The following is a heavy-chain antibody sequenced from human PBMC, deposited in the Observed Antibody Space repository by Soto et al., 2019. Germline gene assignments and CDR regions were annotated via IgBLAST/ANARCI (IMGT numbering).Heavy chain of an antibody. J-gene: IGHJ3*01. D-gene: IGHD1-26*01. CDR3: ARAQYTGSYFDACDV. V-gene: IGHV3-33*03. CDR2: IWYDGSNK. CDR1: GFSFSSYG. Sequence: GSLRLSCAASGFSFSSYGMHWVRQAPGKGLDWVAVIWYDGSNKYYAESVKGRFTISRDNSKNTLYVQMNSLTVEDTAVYYCARAQYTGSYFDACDVWGQGTMVTVSS.